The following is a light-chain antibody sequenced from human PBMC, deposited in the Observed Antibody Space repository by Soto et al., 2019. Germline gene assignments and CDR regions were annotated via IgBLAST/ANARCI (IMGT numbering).Light chain of an antibody. CDR2: EVS. Sequence: QSALAQPPSASGSPGQSITISCTGTSSDVGASDFVSWYQQHPDKAPKLMIFEVSNRPSGVSDRFSGSKSVNTATLTISGVQAEDGGDYYCSSYTASSTVVFGTGTKVTVL. V-gene: IGLV2-14*03. CDR1: SSDVGASDF. J-gene: IGLJ1*01. CDR3: SSYTASSTVV.